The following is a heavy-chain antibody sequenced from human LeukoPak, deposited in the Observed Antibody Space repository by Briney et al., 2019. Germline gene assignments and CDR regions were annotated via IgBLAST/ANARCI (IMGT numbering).Heavy chain of an antibody. D-gene: IGHD3-10*01. Sequence: SETLSLTCAVYGGSFSGYYWSWIRQPPGKGLEWIGEINHSGSTNYNPSLKSRVTISVDTSKNQFSLKLSSVTAADTAVYYCARALLLWFGEPTTRDAFDIWGQGTMVTVSS. CDR2: INHSGST. J-gene: IGHJ3*02. CDR3: ARALLLWFGEPTTRDAFDI. V-gene: IGHV4-34*01. CDR1: GGSFSGYY.